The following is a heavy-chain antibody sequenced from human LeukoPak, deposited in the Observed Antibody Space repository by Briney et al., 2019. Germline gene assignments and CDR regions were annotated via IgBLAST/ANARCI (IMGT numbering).Heavy chain of an antibody. V-gene: IGHV4-34*01. D-gene: IGHD2-21*02. Sequence: SETLSLTCAVYGGSFSGYYWSWIRQPPGKGLEWIGEINHSGSTNYNPSLKSRVTISVDTSKNQFSRKLSSVTAADTAVYYCASPGSCGGDCYPLNYWGQGTLVTVSS. CDR2: INHSGST. CDR3: ASPGSCGGDCYPLNY. J-gene: IGHJ4*02. CDR1: GGSFSGYY.